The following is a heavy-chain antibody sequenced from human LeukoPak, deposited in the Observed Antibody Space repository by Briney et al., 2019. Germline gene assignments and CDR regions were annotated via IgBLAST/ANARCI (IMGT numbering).Heavy chain of an antibody. Sequence: ASVKVSCKASGYTFTSYYMHWVRQAPGQGLEWMGIINPSGGSTSYAQKFQGRVTMTRDTSTSTVYMELSSLRSEDTAVYYCAREPRITIFGVVITRYYFDYWGQGTLVTVSS. CDR1: GYTFTSYY. J-gene: IGHJ4*02. D-gene: IGHD3-3*01. CDR3: AREPRITIFGVVITRYYFDY. V-gene: IGHV1-46*01. CDR2: INPSGGST.